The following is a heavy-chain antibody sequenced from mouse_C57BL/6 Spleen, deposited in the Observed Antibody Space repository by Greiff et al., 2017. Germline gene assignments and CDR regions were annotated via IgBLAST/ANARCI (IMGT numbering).Heavy chain of an antibody. CDR2: IYPGSGNT. J-gene: IGHJ3*01. D-gene: IGHD2-5*01. Sequence: QVQLQQSGPELVKPGASVKISCKASGYSFTSYYIHWVKQRPGQGLEWIGWIYPGSGNTKYNEKFKGKATLTADPSSSTAYMQLSSLTSEDSAVYYCARGDSNYQFAYWGQGTLVTVSA. CDR1: GYSFTSYY. V-gene: IGHV1-66*01. CDR3: ARGDSNYQFAY.